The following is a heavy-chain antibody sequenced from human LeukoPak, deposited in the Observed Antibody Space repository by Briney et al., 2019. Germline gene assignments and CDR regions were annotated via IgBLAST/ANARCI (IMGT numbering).Heavy chain of an antibody. J-gene: IGHJ4*02. D-gene: IGHD6-19*01. V-gene: IGHV3-48*03. CDR1: GFTFSIYE. CDR2: ISSSGSTI. Sequence: GGSLRLSCAASGFTFSIYEMNWVRQAPGKGLEWVSYISSSGSTIYYADSVKGRFTTSRDNAKNSLYLLMNSLRAEDTAVYYCARGPSSGWYATYYFDYWGQGTLVTVSS. CDR3: ARGPSSGWYATYYFDY.